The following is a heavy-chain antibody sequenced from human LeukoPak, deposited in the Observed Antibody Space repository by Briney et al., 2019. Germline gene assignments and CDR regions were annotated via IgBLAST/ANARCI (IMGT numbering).Heavy chain of an antibody. Sequence: GGSLRLSCAASGFTFDDYAMHRVRQAPGKGLEWASGISWNSGSIGYADSVKGRFTISRDNAKNSLYLQMNSLRAEDTALYYCAKALYPRVVVTTTASDYWGQGTLVTVSS. V-gene: IGHV3-9*01. CDR3: AKALYPRVVVTTTASDY. CDR2: ISWNSGSI. J-gene: IGHJ4*02. CDR1: GFTFDDYA. D-gene: IGHD2-21*02.